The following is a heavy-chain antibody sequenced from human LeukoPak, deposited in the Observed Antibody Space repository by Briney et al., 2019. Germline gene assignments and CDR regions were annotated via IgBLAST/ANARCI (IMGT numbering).Heavy chain of an antibody. CDR3: ATHPLLDY. J-gene: IGHJ4*02. Sequence: PSETLSLTCTVSGGSVNSGSYYWGWLRQPPGKGLEWIGSIYYSGSTYYNPSLKSRVSISVDPSKSQFSLKLTSVTAADTAVYYCATHPLLDYWGQGSLVTVSS. V-gene: IGHV4-39*01. CDR2: IYYSGST. CDR1: GGSVNSGSYY. D-gene: IGHD3-16*02.